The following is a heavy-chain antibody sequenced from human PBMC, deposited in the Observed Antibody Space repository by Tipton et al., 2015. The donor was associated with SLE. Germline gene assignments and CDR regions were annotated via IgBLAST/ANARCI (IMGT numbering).Heavy chain of an antibody. J-gene: IGHJ4*02. V-gene: IGHV4-34*01. CDR1: GGSFSDYS. D-gene: IGHD6-19*01. Sequence: TLSLTCAVYGGSFSDYSWSWIRQPPGKGLEWIGEGDHSGNTNYSPSLKSRVTVSIDTSKNQFSLKLSSVTAADTAVYYCARQIAVAGLYYFDYWGQGTLVTVSS. CDR2: GDHSGNT. CDR3: ARQIAVAGLYYFDY.